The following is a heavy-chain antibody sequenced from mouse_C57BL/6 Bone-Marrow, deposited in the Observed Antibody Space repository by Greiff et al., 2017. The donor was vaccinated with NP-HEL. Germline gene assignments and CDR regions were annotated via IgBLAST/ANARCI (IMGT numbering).Heavy chain of an antibody. J-gene: IGHJ2*01. CDR2: INPYNGDT. CDR1: GYSFTGYF. D-gene: IGHD1-1*01. V-gene: IGHV1-20*01. Sequence: EVQRVESGPELVKPGDSVKISCKASGYSFTGYFMNWVMQSHGKSLEWIGRINPYNGDTFYNQKFKGKATLTVDKSSSTAHMELRSLTSEDSAVYYCARENYYYGSKDYWGQGTTLTVSS. CDR3: ARENYYYGSKDY.